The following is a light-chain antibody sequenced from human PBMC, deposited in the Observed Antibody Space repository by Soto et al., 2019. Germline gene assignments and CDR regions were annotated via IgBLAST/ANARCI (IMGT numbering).Light chain of an antibody. CDR3: QQYGRSGT. CDR1: QSVSNNY. Sequence: EIELTQSPATLSLSPGERATLSCRASQSVSNNYLAWYQQKPGQAPRLLIYGASNRATGIPDRCSGSGAGTDFTLTSSMLEPEDFAVYYWQQYGRSGTFGQGTKVDIK. CDR2: GAS. J-gene: IGKJ1*01. V-gene: IGKV3-20*01.